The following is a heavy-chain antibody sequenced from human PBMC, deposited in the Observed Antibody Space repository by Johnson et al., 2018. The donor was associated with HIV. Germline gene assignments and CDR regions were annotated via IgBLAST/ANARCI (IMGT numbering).Heavy chain of an antibody. CDR1: GFTFSSYA. CDR2: ISYDGSNK. Sequence: QVQLVESGGGLVQPGGSLRLSCAASGFTFSSYAMHWVRQAPGKGLEWVAVISYDGSNKYYADSVKGRFTISRDNSKNTLYLQMNSLRAEDTAVYYCASGPTPGVAARGALGGAFDIWGQGTMVTVSS. V-gene: IGHV3-30*04. CDR3: ASGPTPGVAARGALGGAFDI. D-gene: IGHD6-6*01. J-gene: IGHJ3*02.